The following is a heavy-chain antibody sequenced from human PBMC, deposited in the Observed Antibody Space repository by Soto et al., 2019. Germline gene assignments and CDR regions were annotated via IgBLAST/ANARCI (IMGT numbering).Heavy chain of an antibody. Sequence: GGSLRLSCAASGFTFDDYAMHWVRQAPGKGLEWVSGISWNSGSIGYADSVKGRFTISRDNAKNSLYLQMNSLRAEDTALYYCAKDSYRWEVQYYMDVWGKGTTVTVSS. CDR1: GFTFDDYA. V-gene: IGHV3-9*01. CDR3: AKDSYRWEVQYYMDV. J-gene: IGHJ6*03. CDR2: ISWNSGSI. D-gene: IGHD3-16*02.